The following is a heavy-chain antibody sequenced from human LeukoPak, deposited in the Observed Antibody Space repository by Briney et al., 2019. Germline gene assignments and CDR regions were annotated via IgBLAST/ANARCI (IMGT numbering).Heavy chain of an antibody. Sequence: KSSETLSLTCTVSGGSISSYYWSWIRQPPGKGLEWIGYIYYSGSTNYNPSLKSRVTISVDTSKNQFSLKLSSVTAADTAVYYCARYAVPYANSFDYWGQGTLVTVSS. CDR1: GGSISSYY. D-gene: IGHD2-8*01. V-gene: IGHV4-59*08. CDR3: ARYAVPYANSFDY. CDR2: IYYSGST. J-gene: IGHJ4*02.